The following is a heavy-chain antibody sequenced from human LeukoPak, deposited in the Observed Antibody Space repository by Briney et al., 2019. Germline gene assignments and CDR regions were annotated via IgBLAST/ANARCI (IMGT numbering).Heavy chain of an antibody. V-gene: IGHV1-69*01. CDR2: IIPIFGTA. D-gene: IGHD3-3*01. Sequence: SVKVSCKASGGTFSSYAISWVRQAPGQGLEWMGGIIPIFGTANYAQKFQGRVTITADESTSTAYMELSSLRSEDTAVYYCARELWSGSSNAFVIWGQGTMVTVSS. CDR3: ARELWSGSSNAFVI. J-gene: IGHJ3*02. CDR1: GGTFSSYA.